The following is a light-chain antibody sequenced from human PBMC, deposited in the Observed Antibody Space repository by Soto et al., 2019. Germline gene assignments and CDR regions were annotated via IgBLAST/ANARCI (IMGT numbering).Light chain of an antibody. Sequence: EIVMTQSPATLSVSPGERVTLSCRASQGISSNLAWYQHIPGQAPRLLIYAASTRATGIPARFSGSGSGTEFTLTISRLEPEDFATYYCQQVDNFPHTFGQGTKLEV. J-gene: IGKJ2*01. CDR2: AAS. CDR3: QQVDNFPHT. CDR1: QGISSN. V-gene: IGKV3-15*01.